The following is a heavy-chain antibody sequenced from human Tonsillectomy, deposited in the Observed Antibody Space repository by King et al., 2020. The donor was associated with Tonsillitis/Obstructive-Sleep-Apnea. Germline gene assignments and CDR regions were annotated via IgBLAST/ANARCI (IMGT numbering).Heavy chain of an antibody. V-gene: IGHV1-18*01. D-gene: IGHD3-22*01. Sequence: VQLVEPGAEVKKPGASVKVSCKASGYTFTNYDITWVRQAPGQGLEWMGWSRPYNGDTNYAQKLQGRVTMTSDTSTSTAYMELRSLRSDDTAVYYCARDYYDRSGYYHGYFQHWGQGTLVTVSS. CDR2: SRPYNGDT. CDR3: ARDYYDRSGYYHGYFQH. J-gene: IGHJ1*01. CDR1: GYTFTNYD.